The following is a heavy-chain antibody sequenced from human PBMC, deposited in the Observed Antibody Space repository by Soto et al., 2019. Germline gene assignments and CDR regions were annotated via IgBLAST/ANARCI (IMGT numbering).Heavy chain of an antibody. V-gene: IGHV1-18*04. D-gene: IGHD3-10*01. J-gene: IGHJ5*02. CDR2: ISAYNGNT. CDR1: GYTFTSYG. CDR3: ARSSGKDYYGSGSYYTWFDP. Sequence: QVQLVQSGAEVKKPGASVKVSCKASGYTFTSYGISWVRQAPGQGLEWMGWISAYNGNTNYAQKLQGRVTMTTDTSTSPAYMERRSLRSDDTAVYYCARSSGKDYYGSGSYYTWFDPWGQGTLVTVSS.